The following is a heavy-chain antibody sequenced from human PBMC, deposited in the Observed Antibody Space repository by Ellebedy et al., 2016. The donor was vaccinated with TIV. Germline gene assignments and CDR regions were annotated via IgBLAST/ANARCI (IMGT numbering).Heavy chain of an antibody. CDR1: GFTFSSNP. J-gene: IGHJ3*02. CDR3: ATRHYGGFDI. Sequence: GESLKISXAASGFTFSSNPMSWVRQAPGKGLEWVSVIDSGGNTYYADSVKGRCTISRDKSKNTVYLHLNSLRAEDTAVYYCATRHYGGFDIWGQGTKVTVSS. V-gene: IGHV3-53*01. D-gene: IGHD2-21*01. CDR2: IDSGGNT.